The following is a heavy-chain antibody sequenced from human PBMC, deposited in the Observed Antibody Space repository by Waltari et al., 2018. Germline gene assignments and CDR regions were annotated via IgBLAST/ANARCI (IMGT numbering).Heavy chain of an antibody. Sequence: EVQLVESGGGVVQPGGSLRLSCAAPGFTFTTFWMYWVRQAPQKGLEWVASINQDGSIKFYLDSVKGRFVVSRDNADNSLYLQMNTLRAEDTAIYYCVQDWNTGWAFASWGQGTLVTVS. J-gene: IGHJ4*02. CDR1: GFTFTTFW. V-gene: IGHV3-7*03. CDR2: INQDGSIK. D-gene: IGHD6-19*01. CDR3: VQDWNTGWAFAS.